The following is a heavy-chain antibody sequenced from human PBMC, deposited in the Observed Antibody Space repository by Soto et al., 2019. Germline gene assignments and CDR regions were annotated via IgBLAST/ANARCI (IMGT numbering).Heavy chain of an antibody. J-gene: IGHJ3*02. CDR2: ISYDGSNK. D-gene: IGHD3-22*01. CDR3: AKDRDYYDSSGYDAFDI. Sequence: PEGSLRLSCAASGFTFSSYGMHWVRQAPGKGLEWVAVISYDGSNKYYADSVKGRFTISRDNSKNTLYLQMNSLRAEDTAVYYCAKDRDYYDSSGYDAFDIWGQGTMVTVSS. CDR1: GFTFSSYG. V-gene: IGHV3-30*18.